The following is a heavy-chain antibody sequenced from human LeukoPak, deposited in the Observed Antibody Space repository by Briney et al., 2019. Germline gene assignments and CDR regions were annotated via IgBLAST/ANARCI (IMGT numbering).Heavy chain of an antibody. CDR3: ARGTLYRGWSYYLDF. CDR1: GGSISSYY. Sequence: KPSETLSLTCAVSGGSISSYYWSWIRQPPGKGLEWIGYIYYSGSTNYNPSLKSRVTISVDTSKNQFSLRLRSVTAADTAMYYCARGTLYRGWSYYLDFWGQGSQVTVSS. J-gene: IGHJ4*02. D-gene: IGHD6-19*01. V-gene: IGHV4-59*12. CDR2: IYYSGST.